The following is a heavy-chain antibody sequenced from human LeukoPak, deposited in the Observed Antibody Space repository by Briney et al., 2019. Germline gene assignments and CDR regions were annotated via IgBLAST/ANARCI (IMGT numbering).Heavy chain of an antibody. CDR3: ARRAHSGWYVGY. D-gene: IGHD6-19*01. CDR2: IKQAGSEN. Sequence: GGSLRLSCAASGSMFSSYWMTWVRQAPGKGLEWVANIKQAGSENSYVDSVKGRFTISRDNAKNSLYLQMNSLRAEDTAVYYCARRAHSGWYVGYWGQGTLVTVSS. CDR1: GSMFSSYW. J-gene: IGHJ4*02. V-gene: IGHV3-7*03.